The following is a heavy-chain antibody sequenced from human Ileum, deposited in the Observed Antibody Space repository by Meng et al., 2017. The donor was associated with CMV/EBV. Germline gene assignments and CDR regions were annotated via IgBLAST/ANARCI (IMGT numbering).Heavy chain of an antibody. CDR2: IREDAGDI. V-gene: IGHV3-7*01. D-gene: IGHD1-26*01. J-gene: IGHJ4*02. CDR1: GFTFSAYS. Sequence: GGSLRLSCAASGFTFSAYSMHWVRQAPGKGLEWVANIREDAGDIYYVGSVKGRFTISRDNAKNLVYLEMNSLRAEDTAVYYCARDLVGTKATFDYWGQGTLVTVSS. CDR3: ARDLVGTKATFDY.